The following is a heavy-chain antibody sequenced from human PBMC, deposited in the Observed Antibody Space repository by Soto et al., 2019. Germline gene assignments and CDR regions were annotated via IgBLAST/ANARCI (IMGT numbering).Heavy chain of an antibody. CDR3: ARRTVNIRTFYSGLKTHCFDY. D-gene: IGHD6-19*01. CDR1: GDSMSSSDYY. Sequence: LCLTCAVCGDSMSSSDYYWGWIRQPPGKGLEWIGSIYYSGSTYYNPSLQSRVAISVDTSKNQFSLKLKSVTAADTAIYYCARRTVNIRTFYSGLKTHCFDYWGQGAPVTVSS. V-gene: IGHV4-39*01. CDR2: IYYSGST. J-gene: IGHJ4*02.